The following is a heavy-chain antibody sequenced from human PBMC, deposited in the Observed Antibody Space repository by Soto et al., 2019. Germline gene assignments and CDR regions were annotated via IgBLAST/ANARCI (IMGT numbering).Heavy chain of an antibody. CDR2: IYYSGST. V-gene: IGHV4-39*07. CDR1: GGSISSSSYY. D-gene: IGHD6-6*01. J-gene: IGHJ6*02. CDR3: ARVYSSSPQYYYYGMDV. Sequence: SETLSLTCTVSGGSISSSSYYWGWIRQPPGKGLEWIGSIYYSGSTYYNPSLKSRVTISVDTSKNQFSLKLSSVTAADTAVYYCARVYSSSPQYYYYGMDVWGQGNTVTVSS.